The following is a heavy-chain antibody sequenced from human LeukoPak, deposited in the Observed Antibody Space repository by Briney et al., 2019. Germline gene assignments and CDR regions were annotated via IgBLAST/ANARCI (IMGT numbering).Heavy chain of an antibody. CDR2: IRYDGSNK. D-gene: IGHD4-11*01. CDR1: GFTFSSYG. Sequence: QPGGSLRLSCAASGFTFSSYGMHRVRQAPGQGLEWVAFIRYDGSNKYYADSVKGRFTISRDNSKNTLYLQMNSLRAEDTAVYYCAKVMTTVTTPYYYYYYYMDVWGKGTTVTVSS. V-gene: IGHV3-30*02. J-gene: IGHJ6*03. CDR3: AKVMTTVTTPYYYYYYYMDV.